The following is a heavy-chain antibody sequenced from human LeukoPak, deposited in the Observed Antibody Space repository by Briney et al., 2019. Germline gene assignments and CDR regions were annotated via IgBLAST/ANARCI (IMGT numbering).Heavy chain of an antibody. CDR2: ISAYNGNT. CDR1: GYTFTSYG. Sequence: ASVKVSCKASGYTFTSYGISWVRQAPGQGLEWMGWISAYNGNTNYAQKLQGRVTMTRNTSISTAYMELSSLRSEDTAVYYCARASLARRGCIYWGQGTLVTVSS. D-gene: IGHD1-14*01. CDR3: ARASLARRGCIY. J-gene: IGHJ4*02. V-gene: IGHV1-18*01.